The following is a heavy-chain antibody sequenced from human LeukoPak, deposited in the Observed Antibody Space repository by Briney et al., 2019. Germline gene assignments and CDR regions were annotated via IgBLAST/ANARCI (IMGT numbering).Heavy chain of an antibody. CDR2: ISSSGTTI. CDR1: GFTFSDYY. J-gene: IGHJ2*01. CDR3: ARHPNYYDSSGYYWYFDL. V-gene: IGHV3-11*01. Sequence: GGSLRLSCAASGFTFSDYYMTWIRQAPGKGLEWVSYISSSGTTIYYADSVKGRFTISRDNAENSLSLHMNSLRDEDTAVYYCARHPNYYDSSGYYWYFDLWGRGTLVTVSS. D-gene: IGHD3-22*01.